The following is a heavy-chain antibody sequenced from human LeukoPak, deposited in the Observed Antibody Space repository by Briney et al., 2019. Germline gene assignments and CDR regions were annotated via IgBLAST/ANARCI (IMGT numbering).Heavy chain of an antibody. CDR2: MHPNTGDT. D-gene: IGHD5-24*01. CDR3: VRQLSDPTSGDY. V-gene: IGHV1-2*02. J-gene: IGHJ4*02. CDR1: GYTFTDEY. Sequence: ASVKVSCKTSGYTFTDEYIHWVRQAPGHGLECMGWMHPNTGDTVYVQKFQGRVTFTRDTSISTAYMELHRLRSDDTAVYYCVRQLSDPTSGDYWGQGTLVTVSS.